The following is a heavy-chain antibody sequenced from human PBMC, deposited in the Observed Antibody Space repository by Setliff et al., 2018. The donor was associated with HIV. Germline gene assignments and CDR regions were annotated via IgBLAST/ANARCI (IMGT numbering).Heavy chain of an antibody. D-gene: IGHD6-6*01. V-gene: IGHV3-21*01. Sequence: GGSLRLSCSASGFSFSSYSINWVRQAPGKGLEWVSSITSSSSYIYYADSVRGRFTVSRDDAKRSLYLQMNSLRAEDTAVYYCARVESSNSWGNYYYYRDVWGKGTTVTVSS. J-gene: IGHJ6*03. CDR1: GFSFSSYS. CDR3: ARVESSNSWGNYYYYRDV. CDR2: ITSSSSYI.